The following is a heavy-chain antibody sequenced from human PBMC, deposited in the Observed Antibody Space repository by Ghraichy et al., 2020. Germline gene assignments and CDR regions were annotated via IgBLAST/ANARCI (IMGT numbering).Heavy chain of an antibody. CDR1: GDSLSSNGVA. CDR2: TYYRSKWYS. V-gene: IGHV6-1*01. Sequence: SQTLSLTCVISGDSLSSNGVAWNWIRQSPSRGLEWLGRTYYRSKWYSEYAISVKSRITINPDTSKNQFSLHLSSLTPGDTALYYWVRGQWSAFNFWGQGTLVTVSS. CDR3: VRGQWSAFNF. J-gene: IGHJ4*02. D-gene: IGHD6-19*01.